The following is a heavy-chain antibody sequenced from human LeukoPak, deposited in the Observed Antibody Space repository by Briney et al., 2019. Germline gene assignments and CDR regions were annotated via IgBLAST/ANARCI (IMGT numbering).Heavy chain of an antibody. CDR2: IYPGDSDT. D-gene: IGHD6-19*01. CDR3: ARQAAVAGTDY. CDR1: GYTFTSYG. Sequence: KVSCKASGYTFTSYGISWVRQAPGQGLEWMGIIYPGDSDTRYSPSFQGQVTISADKSISTAYLQWSSLKASDTAMYYCARQAAVAGTDYWGQGTLVTVSS. V-gene: IGHV5-51*01. J-gene: IGHJ4*02.